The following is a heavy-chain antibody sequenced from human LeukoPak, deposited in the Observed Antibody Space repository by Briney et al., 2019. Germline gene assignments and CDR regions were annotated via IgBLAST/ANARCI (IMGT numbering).Heavy chain of an antibody. CDR2: ISSSSGTM. V-gene: IGHV3-48*01. CDR3: ARYGELLTLDY. CDR1: GFTFDDYA. J-gene: IGHJ4*02. D-gene: IGHD1-26*01. Sequence: PGGSLRLSCAASGFTFDDYAMHWVRQAPGKGLEWVSYISSSSGTMYYADSVKGRFTISRDNAKNSLYLQMNSLRAEDTAVYYCARYGELLTLDYWGQGTLVTVSS.